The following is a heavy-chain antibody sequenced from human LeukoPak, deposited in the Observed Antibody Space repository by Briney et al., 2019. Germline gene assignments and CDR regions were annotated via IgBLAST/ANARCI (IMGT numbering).Heavy chain of an antibody. CDR3: ARGILYYYGSGSYYYYYYGMDV. CDR2: IYYSGST. CDR1: GGSVSSGSYY. Sequence: SETLSLTCTVSGGSVSSGSYYWSWIRQPPGKGLEWIGYIYYSGSTNYNPSLKSRVTISVDTSKNQFSLKLSSVTAADTAVYYCARGILYYYGSGSYYYYYYGMDVWGQGTTVTVSS. J-gene: IGHJ6*02. D-gene: IGHD3-10*01. V-gene: IGHV4-61*01.